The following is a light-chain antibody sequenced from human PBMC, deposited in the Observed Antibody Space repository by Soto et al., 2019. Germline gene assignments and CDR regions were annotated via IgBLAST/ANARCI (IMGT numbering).Light chain of an antibody. V-gene: IGKV3-15*01. J-gene: IGKJ1*01. Sequence: EIVLRRSPATLSLSPWERATLSCGASQSVSTNYLAWYQQKPGQAPSLLIYGAFTRATGIPARFSGTGSGTEFTLTISSLQSEDFALYYCQQYNDWPLTFGQGTKVDI. CDR3: QQYNDWPLT. CDR2: GAF. CDR1: QSVSTN.